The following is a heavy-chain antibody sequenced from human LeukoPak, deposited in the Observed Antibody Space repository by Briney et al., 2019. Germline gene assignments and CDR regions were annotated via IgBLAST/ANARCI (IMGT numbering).Heavy chain of an antibody. V-gene: IGHV1-69*13. CDR1: GGTFSSYA. CDR3: ARGPAVAGRLDY. J-gene: IGHJ4*02. D-gene: IGHD6-19*01. Sequence: SVKVSCKASGGTFSSYAISWVRQAPGQGLEWMGGIIPIFGTANYAQKFQGRVTVTADESTSTAYMELSSLRSEDTAVYYCARGPAVAGRLDYWGQGTLVTVSS. CDR2: IIPIFGTA.